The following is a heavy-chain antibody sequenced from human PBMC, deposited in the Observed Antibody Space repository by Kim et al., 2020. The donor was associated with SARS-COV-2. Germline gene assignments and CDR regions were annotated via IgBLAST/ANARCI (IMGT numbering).Heavy chain of an antibody. Sequence: ASVKVSCKASGYTFTGYYMHWVRQVPGQGLEWMGWINANSGDTKYAQNFQGRFAITMDTSVSTAYLELSSLTADDTAMYFCARATQAATTRTRWWLAPWG. J-gene: IGHJ5*02. D-gene: IGHD2-15*01. CDR3: ARATQAATTRTRWWLAP. V-gene: IGHV1-2*02. CDR1: GYTFTGYY. CDR2: INANSGDT.